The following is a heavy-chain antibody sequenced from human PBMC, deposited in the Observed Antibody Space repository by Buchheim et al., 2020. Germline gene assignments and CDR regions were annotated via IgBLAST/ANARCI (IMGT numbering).Heavy chain of an antibody. Sequence: QVQLVESGGGVVQPGRSLRLSCAASGFTFSSYAMHWVRQAPGKGLEWVAVISYDGSNKYYADSVKGRFTISRDNSKNTLYLQMNNLRAEDTAVYYCARDVTMIVVTRWFDPWGQGTL. V-gene: IGHV3-30*01. D-gene: IGHD3-22*01. CDR3: ARDVTMIVVTRWFDP. CDR2: ISYDGSNK. CDR1: GFTFSSYA. J-gene: IGHJ5*02.